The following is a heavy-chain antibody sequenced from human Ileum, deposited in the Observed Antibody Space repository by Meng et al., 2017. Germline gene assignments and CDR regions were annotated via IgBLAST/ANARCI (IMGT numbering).Heavy chain of an antibody. Sequence: GESLKISCKGSGYRFTSAWIAWVRLMPGKGLEWMGVIYPGDSDVRYNPPFQGQFTMSADKSLSTAYLQWSSLKASDTAMYYCARHYTLDDAFDLWGQGTMVTVSS. J-gene: IGHJ3*01. CDR2: IYPGDSDV. CDR1: GYRFTSAW. V-gene: IGHV5-51*01. CDR3: ARHYTLDDAFDL. D-gene: IGHD2-2*02.